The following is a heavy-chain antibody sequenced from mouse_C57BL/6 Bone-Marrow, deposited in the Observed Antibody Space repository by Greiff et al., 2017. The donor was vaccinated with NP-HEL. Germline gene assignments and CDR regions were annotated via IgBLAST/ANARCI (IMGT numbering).Heavy chain of an antibody. D-gene: IGHD2-4*01. Sequence: EVQLVESGPVLVKPGASVKMSCKASGYTFTDYYMNWVKQSHGKSLEWIGVINPYNGGTSYNQKFKGKATLTVDKSSSTAYMELNSLTSEDSAVYYCARDDYDEGYYFDYWGQGTTLTVSS. CDR1: GYTFTDYY. CDR3: ARDDYDEGYYFDY. J-gene: IGHJ2*01. V-gene: IGHV1-19*01. CDR2: INPYNGGT.